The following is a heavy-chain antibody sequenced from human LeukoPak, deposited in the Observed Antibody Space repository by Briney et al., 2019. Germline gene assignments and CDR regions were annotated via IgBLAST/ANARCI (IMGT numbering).Heavy chain of an antibody. V-gene: IGHV1-18*01. Sequence: VASVKVSCKASGYTFTSYGISWVRQAPGQGLEWMGWISAYNGNTNYAQKFQGRVTMTTDTSTSTAYMELGSLRSDDTAVYYCARDTDYYDSSGYPDYWGQGTLVTVSS. J-gene: IGHJ4*02. CDR1: GYTFTSYG. CDR3: ARDTDYYDSSGYPDY. D-gene: IGHD3-22*01. CDR2: ISAYNGNT.